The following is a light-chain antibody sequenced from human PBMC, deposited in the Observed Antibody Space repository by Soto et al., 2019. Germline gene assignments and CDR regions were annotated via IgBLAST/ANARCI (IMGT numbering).Light chain of an antibody. CDR1: SSDVGDYNH. V-gene: IGLV2-14*01. Sequence: QSALTQPASVSGSPGQWITISCTGTSSDVGDYNHVSWYQQHPGKAPKLMIYDVSHRPSGISNRFSGSKSGNTASLTISGLQAEEEADYYCSSYTTSSTLFGGGTKRTVL. J-gene: IGLJ2*01. CDR2: DVS. CDR3: SSYTTSSTL.